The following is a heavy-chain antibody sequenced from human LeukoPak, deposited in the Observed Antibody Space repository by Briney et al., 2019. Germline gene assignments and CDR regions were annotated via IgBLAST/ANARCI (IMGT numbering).Heavy chain of an antibody. CDR3: TRISGSSSGPFDY. Sequence: PGGSLRLSCAASGFTFSNAWMSWVRQAPGKGLEWVGRIKIKTDGGTIEYGAPVKGRFTISRDDSKNTLYLQMNTLEAEDTGVYYCTRISGSSSGPFDYWGQGSLVTVSS. J-gene: IGHJ4*02. D-gene: IGHD1-26*01. CDR2: IKIKTDGGTI. V-gene: IGHV3-15*01. CDR1: GFTFSNAW.